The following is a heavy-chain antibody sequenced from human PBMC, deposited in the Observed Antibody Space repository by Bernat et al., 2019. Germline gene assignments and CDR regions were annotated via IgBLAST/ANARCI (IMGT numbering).Heavy chain of an antibody. J-gene: IGHJ4*02. V-gene: IGHV3-74*01. D-gene: IGHD1-26*01. CDR1: GFTFSGYW. Sequence: EVHLVESGGDLIQPGGSLRLSCAASGFTFSGYWMHWVRQAPGKGLVWVSRISGDGSRTTYADSVKGRFTISRDNAKNTLYLQMNSLRAEETAVYYCARGGVGDTADLDYWGQGTLVTVSS. CDR2: ISGDGSRT. CDR3: ARGGVGDTADLDY.